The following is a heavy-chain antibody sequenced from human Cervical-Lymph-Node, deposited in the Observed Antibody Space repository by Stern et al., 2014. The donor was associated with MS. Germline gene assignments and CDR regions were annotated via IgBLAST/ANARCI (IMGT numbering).Heavy chain of an antibody. V-gene: IGHV3-33*01. CDR1: GFTFSNYG. D-gene: IGHD1-7*01. CDR2: IWYDGNKK. J-gene: IGHJ4*02. Sequence: QVQLVESGGGVVQPGRSLRLSCAASGFTFSNYGLHWVRQAPGKGLEWLAVIWYDGNKKYYADSVKCRFTISRDNSKNTLFLQMSSLTAEDTALYYCARGNWNYEGMGYWGQGTLVTVSS. CDR3: ARGNWNYEGMGY.